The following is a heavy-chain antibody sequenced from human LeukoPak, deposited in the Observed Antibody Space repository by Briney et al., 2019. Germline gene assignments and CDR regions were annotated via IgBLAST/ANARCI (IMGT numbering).Heavy chain of an antibody. D-gene: IGHD2-15*01. CDR2: IYYSGST. CDR1: GGSISGYY. Sequence: SETLSLTCTVSGGSISGYYWSWIRKSPGKGLEWIGYIYYSGSTNYNPSLKSRVTMSVDTSKNHFSLKVSSVTAADTAVYYCARAVVVAATVKWFDPWGQGTLVTVSS. CDR3: ARAVVVAATVKWFDP. J-gene: IGHJ5*02. V-gene: IGHV4-59*01.